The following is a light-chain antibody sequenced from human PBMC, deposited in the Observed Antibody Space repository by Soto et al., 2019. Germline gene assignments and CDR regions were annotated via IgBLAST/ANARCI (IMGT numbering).Light chain of an antibody. CDR1: QSVSSSY. CDR2: GAS. J-gene: IGKJ2*01. V-gene: IGKV3-20*01. CDR3: LQDGSSPYT. Sequence: EIVLTQSPGTLSLSPGERATLSCRASQSVSSSYLAWYQHKPGQAPRLVLYGASSRATGIPDRFSGSGSGTDFTLTISRLEPEDFAVYYCLQDGSSPYTFGQGTKLEI.